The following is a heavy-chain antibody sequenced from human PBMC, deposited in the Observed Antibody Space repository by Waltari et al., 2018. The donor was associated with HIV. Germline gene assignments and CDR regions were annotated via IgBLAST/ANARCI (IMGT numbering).Heavy chain of an antibody. CDR3: VKEYQYSHSWYSYYGMDV. CDR1: GFTFSNYG. Sequence: EVQVLESGGALVQPGGSLRLSCAASGFTFSNYGMSWVRQAPGKGLEWGSTISGSGGSTYYADSVKGRFTVSRDNSKNTLYLQMNSLRAEDTAVYFCVKEYQYSHSWYSYYGMDVWGQGTTVTVSS. V-gene: IGHV3-23*01. CDR2: ISGSGGST. D-gene: IGHD6-13*01. J-gene: IGHJ6*02.